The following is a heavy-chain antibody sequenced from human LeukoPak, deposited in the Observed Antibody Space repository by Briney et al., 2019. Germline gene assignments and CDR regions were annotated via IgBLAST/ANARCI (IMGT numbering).Heavy chain of an antibody. Sequence: ASVKVSCKASGGTFSSYAISWVRQAPGQGLEWMGAIIPIFGRANYAQKFQGRVTITADESTSTAYMELSSLRSEDTAVYYCARGSYALYGMDVWGQGTTVTVSS. D-gene: IGHD2-2*01. CDR3: ARGSYALYGMDV. CDR2: IIPIFGRA. J-gene: IGHJ6*02. CDR1: GGTFSSYA. V-gene: IGHV1-69*13.